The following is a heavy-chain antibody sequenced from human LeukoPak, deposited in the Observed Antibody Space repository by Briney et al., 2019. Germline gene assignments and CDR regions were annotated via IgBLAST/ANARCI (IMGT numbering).Heavy chain of an antibody. J-gene: IGHJ4*02. D-gene: IGHD2-21*02. CDR1: GFAFSSYA. Sequence: GGPLDLSCAASGFAFSSYALSWVRQAPGKGLEGVSAISGSGGSTYYADSVKGRFTISRDNSKNTLYLQMNSLRAEDTAVYYCAKGEYCGGDCYSGRYVVPIDYWGQGTLVTVSS. V-gene: IGHV3-23*01. CDR3: AKGEYCGGDCYSGRYVVPIDY. CDR2: ISGSGGST.